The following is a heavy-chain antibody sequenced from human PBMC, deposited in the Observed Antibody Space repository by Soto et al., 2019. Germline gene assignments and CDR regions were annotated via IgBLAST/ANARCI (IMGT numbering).Heavy chain of an antibody. CDR2: ISYDGSNK. CDR3: ARGPYDMITFGGVIANFDY. Sequence: GGSLRLSCAASGFTFSSYAMHWVRQAPGKGLEWVAVISYDGSNKYYAGSVKGRFTISRDNSKNTLYLQMNSLRAEDTAVYYCARGPYDMITFGGVIANFDYWGQGTLVTVSS. CDR1: GFTFSSYA. V-gene: IGHV3-30-3*01. J-gene: IGHJ4*02. D-gene: IGHD3-16*02.